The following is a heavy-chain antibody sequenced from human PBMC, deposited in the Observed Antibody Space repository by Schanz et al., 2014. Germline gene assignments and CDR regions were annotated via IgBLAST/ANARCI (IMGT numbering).Heavy chain of an antibody. CDR1: GFTVNTNY. CDR2: MYINSGST. D-gene: IGHD3-9*01. CDR3: AKAADWPVTRFDP. J-gene: IGHJ5*02. V-gene: IGHV3-53*01. Sequence: EVQLVESGGGLIQPGGSLRLSCAVSGFTVNTNYMSWVRQAPGKGLEWISSMYINSGSTQYADSVKGRFIISRDSSKNTLYLQMSSLRADDTAVYYCAKAADWPVTRFDPWGQGTLVTVSS.